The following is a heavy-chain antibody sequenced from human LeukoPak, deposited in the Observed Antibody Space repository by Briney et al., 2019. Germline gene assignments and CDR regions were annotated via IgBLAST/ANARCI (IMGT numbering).Heavy chain of an antibody. V-gene: IGHV4-59*08. CDR2: IYYSGST. J-gene: IGHJ4*02. CDR3: ARGIFPDY. Sequence: SETLSLTCTVSGGSISSYYWSWIRQPPGKGLEWIGYIYYSGSTNYNPSLKSRVTISVDTSKNQFSLKLSSVTAADTAVYYCARGIFPDYWGQGTLVTVSS. CDR1: GGSISSYY.